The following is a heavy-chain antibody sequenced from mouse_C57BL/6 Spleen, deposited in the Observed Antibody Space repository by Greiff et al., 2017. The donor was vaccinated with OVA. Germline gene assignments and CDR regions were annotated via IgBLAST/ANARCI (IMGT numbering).Heavy chain of an antibody. CDR3: ARSRYYGSSGWYFDV. CDR1: GYTFTDHT. Sequence: QVQLQQSDAELVKPGASVKISCKVSGYTFTDHTIHWMKQRPEQGLEWIGYIYPRDGSTKYNEQFKGKATLTADKSSSTAYMQLNSLTSEDSAVYFCARSRYYGSSGWYFDVWGTGTTVTVSS. CDR2: IYPRDGST. V-gene: IGHV1-78*01. D-gene: IGHD1-1*01. J-gene: IGHJ1*03.